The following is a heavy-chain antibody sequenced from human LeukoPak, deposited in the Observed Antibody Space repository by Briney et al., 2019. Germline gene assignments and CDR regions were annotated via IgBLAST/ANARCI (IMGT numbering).Heavy chain of an antibody. CDR2: IKQDGREK. D-gene: IGHD2-2*01. CDR1: GFTFTKYW. CDR3: ARGLDCRSTSCCLDN. V-gene: IGHV3-7*01. J-gene: IGHJ4*02. Sequence: PGGSLRLSCAASGFTFTKYWMTGVRQAPGKGVEGGANIKQDGREKFYVASVKGRFTISRANAKTSLDLQINSLGAEDTAVYYCARGLDCRSTSCCLDNWGQGTLVTVSS.